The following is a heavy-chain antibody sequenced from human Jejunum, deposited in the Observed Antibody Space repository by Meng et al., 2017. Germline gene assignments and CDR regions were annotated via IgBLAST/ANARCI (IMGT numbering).Heavy chain of an antibody. V-gene: IGHV3-64*02. Sequence: GESLKISCAASGFPFSSFSTHWGRQVPGRGLESVSAIRGDGSSTFYADSVKGRFTISKDNSKNTLYLQMGSLRSEDTALYYCAREDKGDYDYWGQGTLVTVSS. CDR3: AREDKGDYDY. CDR1: GFPFSSFS. CDR2: IRGDGSST. D-gene: IGHD2-21*01. J-gene: IGHJ4*02.